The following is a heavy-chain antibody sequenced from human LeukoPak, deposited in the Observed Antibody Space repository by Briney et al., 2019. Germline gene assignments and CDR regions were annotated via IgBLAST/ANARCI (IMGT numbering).Heavy chain of an antibody. CDR3: ARVLTTVNPLVDY. CDR1: GYTFTGYY. V-gene: IGHV1-2*02. CDR2: INPNSGGT. D-gene: IGHD4-17*01. J-gene: IGHJ4*02. Sequence: ASVKVSCKASGYTFTGYYMHWVRQAPGQGLEWMGWINPNSGGTNYAQKFQGRVTMTRDTPISTAYMELSRLRSDDTAVYYCARVLTTVNPLVDYWGQGTLVTVSS.